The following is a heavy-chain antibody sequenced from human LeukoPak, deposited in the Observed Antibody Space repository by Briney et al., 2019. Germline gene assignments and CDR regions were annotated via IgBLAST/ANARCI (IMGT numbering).Heavy chain of an antibody. Sequence: ASVKVSCKASGGTFSSYTISWVRQAPGQGLEWMGRIIPILGIANYAQKFQGRVTITADKSTSTAYMELSSLRSEDTAVYYCAEYYYDSSGYYYAFDIWGQGTMVTDSS. CDR1: GGTFSSYT. V-gene: IGHV1-69*02. D-gene: IGHD3-22*01. J-gene: IGHJ3*02. CDR3: AEYYYDSSGYYYAFDI. CDR2: IIPILGIA.